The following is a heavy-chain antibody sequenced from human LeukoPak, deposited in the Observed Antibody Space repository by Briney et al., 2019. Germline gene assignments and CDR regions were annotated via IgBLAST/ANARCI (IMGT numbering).Heavy chain of an antibody. Sequence: GASVKVSCKASGYTFTGYYMHWVRQAPGQGLEWMGWINPNSGGTNYAQKFQGRVTMTRDTSISTAYMELSRLRSDDTAVYYCAKLTRGYCNSTACPNWFDPWGRGTLVTVSS. D-gene: IGHD2-2*01. CDR3: AKLTRGYCNSTACPNWFDP. CDR1: GYTFTGYY. CDR2: INPNSGGT. V-gene: IGHV1-2*02. J-gene: IGHJ5*02.